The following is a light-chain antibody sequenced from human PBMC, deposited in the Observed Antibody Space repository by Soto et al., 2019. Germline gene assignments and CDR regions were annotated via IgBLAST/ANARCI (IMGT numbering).Light chain of an antibody. CDR1: QSVSSSY. CDR2: GAS. Sequence: EIVLTQFPATLSLSPGDGATLSCRASQSVSSSYLAWYQQKPGQAPRLLIYGASSRATGIPDRFSGSGSGTDFTLTISRLEPEDFAVYYCQQYGSSPLTFGRGTKVDIK. J-gene: IGKJ4*01. CDR3: QQYGSSPLT. V-gene: IGKV3-20*01.